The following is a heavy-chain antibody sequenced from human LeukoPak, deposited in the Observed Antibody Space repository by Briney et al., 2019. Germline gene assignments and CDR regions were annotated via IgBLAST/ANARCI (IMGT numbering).Heavy chain of an antibody. J-gene: IGHJ3*02. V-gene: IGHV4-4*07. CDR1: GGSINSYY. CDR2: IYTSGSTP. Sequence: SETLSLTCTVSGGSINSYYWSWIRQSAGKGLEWIGRIYTSGSTPDYSPSLKSRVTMSIDTSKNQFSLQLSSVTAADTAVYYCATSPPVVPAAITAFDIWGQGTMVTVSS. D-gene: IGHD2-2*01. CDR3: ATSPPVVPAAITAFDI.